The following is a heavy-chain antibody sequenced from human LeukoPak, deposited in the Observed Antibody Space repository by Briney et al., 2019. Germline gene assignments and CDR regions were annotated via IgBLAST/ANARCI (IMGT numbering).Heavy chain of an antibody. CDR3: AKVSLLSNYGDYDYYDSSGYYGVDY. J-gene: IGHJ4*02. CDR1: GFTFSSYA. CDR2: ISGSGGST. Sequence: PGGSLRLSCAASGFTFSSYAMSWVRQAPGKGLEWVSAISGSGGSTYYADSVKGRFTISRDNSKNTLYLQMNSLRAEDTAVYYCAKVSLLSNYGDYDYYDSSGYYGVDYWGQGTLVTVSS. D-gene: IGHD3-22*01. V-gene: IGHV3-23*01.